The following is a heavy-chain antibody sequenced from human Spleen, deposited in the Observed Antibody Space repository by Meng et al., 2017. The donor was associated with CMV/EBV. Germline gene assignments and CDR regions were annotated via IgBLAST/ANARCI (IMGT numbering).Heavy chain of an antibody. J-gene: IGHJ6*02. CDR3: AKDLSRYYYYFGMDA. CDR1: GFTFSSYA. CDR2: ISGSGGRT. Sequence: GESLKISCAASGFTFSSYAMSWVRQAPGKGLEWVSAISGSGGRTYNADSVKGRFTISRDNSKNTLYLQMNSLRAEDTAAYYCAKDLSRYYYYFGMDAWGQGTTVTVSS. D-gene: IGHD6-13*01. V-gene: IGHV3-23*01.